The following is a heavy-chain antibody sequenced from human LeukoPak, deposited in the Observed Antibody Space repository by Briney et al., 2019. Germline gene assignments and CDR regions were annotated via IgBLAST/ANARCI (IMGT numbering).Heavy chain of an antibody. V-gene: IGHV3-23*01. D-gene: IGHD2-21*02. Sequence: GGSLRLSCAASGFTFSSYGMTWVRRAPGKGLEWVSGVSASGGTTSYADSVQGRFTISRDNSKNTLYLQMSSLRADDTAVYYCAKSAGDYYYYYGMDVWGQGTTITVSS. J-gene: IGHJ6*01. CDR1: GFTFSSYG. CDR2: VSASGGTT. CDR3: AKSAGDYYYYYGMDV.